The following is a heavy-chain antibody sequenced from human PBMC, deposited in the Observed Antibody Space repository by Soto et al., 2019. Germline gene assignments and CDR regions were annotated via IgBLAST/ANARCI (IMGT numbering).Heavy chain of an antibody. V-gene: IGHV3-23*01. Sequence: PGGSLRLSCAASGFTFSSYAMSWVRQAPGKGLEWVSAISGSGGSTYYADSVKGRFTISGDNSKNTLYLQMNSLRAEDTAVYYCAKGYNSKDVVATSFDYWGQGTLVTVSS. D-gene: IGHD5-12*01. CDR2: ISGSGGST. J-gene: IGHJ4*02. CDR3: AKGYNSKDVVATSFDY. CDR1: GFTFSSYA.